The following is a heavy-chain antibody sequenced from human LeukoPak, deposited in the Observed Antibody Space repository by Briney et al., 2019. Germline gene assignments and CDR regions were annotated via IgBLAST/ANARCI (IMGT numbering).Heavy chain of an antibody. Sequence: SVKVSCKASGGTFSSYAISWVRQAPGQGLEWMGRIIPIFGIANYAQKFQGRVTITADKSTSTAYMKLSSLRSEDTAVYYCAKTASEYYFDYWGQGTLVTVSS. J-gene: IGHJ4*02. V-gene: IGHV1-69*04. CDR2: IIPIFGIA. CDR1: GGTFSSYA. D-gene: IGHD2-21*02. CDR3: AKTASEYYFDY.